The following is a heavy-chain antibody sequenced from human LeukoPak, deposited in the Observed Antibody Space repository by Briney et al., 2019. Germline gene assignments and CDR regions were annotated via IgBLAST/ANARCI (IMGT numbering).Heavy chain of an antibody. Sequence: PSETLSLTCTVSGGSISSSSYYWGWIRQPPGKGLEWIGRIYTSGSTNYNPSLKSRVTISVDTSKNQFSLKLSSVTAADTAVYYCARGNSGYSYGHDYWGQGTLVTVSS. CDR2: IYTSGST. D-gene: IGHD5-18*01. V-gene: IGHV4-39*07. CDR3: ARGNSGYSYGHDY. J-gene: IGHJ4*02. CDR1: GGSISSSSYY.